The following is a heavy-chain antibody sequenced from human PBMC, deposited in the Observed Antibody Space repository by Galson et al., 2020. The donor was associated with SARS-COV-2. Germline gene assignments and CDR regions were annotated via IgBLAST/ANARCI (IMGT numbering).Heavy chain of an antibody. Sequence: SETLSLTCTVSGDSVSSNRYYYWGWIRQPPGKGLEWIGNVYYTGRIYYNPPLKSRVTISLDTSKNQFSVKLTSVTAADTAVYYCARLITRVRGPYGAFDIWGQGTLVTVSS. CDR2: VYYTGRI. V-gene: IGHV4-39*01. D-gene: IGHD3-10*01. J-gene: IGHJ3*02. CDR3: ARLITRVRGPYGAFDI. CDR1: GDSVSSNRYYY.